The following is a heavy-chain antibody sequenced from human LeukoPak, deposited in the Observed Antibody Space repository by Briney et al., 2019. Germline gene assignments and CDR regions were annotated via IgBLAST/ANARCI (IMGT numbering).Heavy chain of an antibody. J-gene: IGHJ4*02. CDR2: VSYDGTT. CDR3: ARLDCHGDGCYNH. Sequence: SETLSLTCSVSGDSVTKYYWSWIRQPPGKGLEWIGYVSYDGTTNYTPSLRSRVIMAVDTAINSISLRLTSVTAVDTAVYYCARLDCHGDGCYNHWGQGTLVTASS. D-gene: IGHD2-21*01. CDR1: GDSVTKYY. V-gene: IGHV4-59*08.